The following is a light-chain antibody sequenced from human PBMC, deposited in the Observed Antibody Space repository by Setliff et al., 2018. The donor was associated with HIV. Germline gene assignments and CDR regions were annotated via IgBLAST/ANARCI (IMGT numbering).Light chain of an antibody. V-gene: IGLV2-11*01. CDR2: DVS. Sequence: QSVLAQPASVSGSPGQSITISCTGSSSDVGGYNYVSWYQQYPGKPPKLMIHDVSKRPPGVPDRFSGSKSGSTASLTISGLQAEDEADYYCCSYAGTYSVAFGGGTKVTVL. CDR1: SSDVGGYNY. CDR3: CSYAGTYSVA. J-gene: IGLJ2*01.